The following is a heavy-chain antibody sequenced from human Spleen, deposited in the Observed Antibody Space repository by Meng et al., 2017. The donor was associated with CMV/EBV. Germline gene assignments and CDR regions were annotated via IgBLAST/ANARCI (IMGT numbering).Heavy chain of an antibody. CDR1: GYTFTRYY. CDR2: INPSGGRT. Sequence: ASVKVSCKASGYTFTRYYMHWVRQAPGQGLEWMGIINPSGGRTTYAQKFQGRASMTRDTSTTTVYMNLSSLRSEDTAVYYCARVATYCGGDCYFDASDIWGQGTMVTVSS. V-gene: IGHV1-46*01. J-gene: IGHJ3*02. D-gene: IGHD2-21*01. CDR3: ARVATYCGGDCYFDASDI.